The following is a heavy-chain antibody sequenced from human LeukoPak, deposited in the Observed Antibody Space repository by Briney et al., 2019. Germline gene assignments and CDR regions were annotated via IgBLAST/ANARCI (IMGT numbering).Heavy chain of an antibody. Sequence: PSQTLSLTCAVSGGSISSGGYSWSWIRQPPGKGLEWIGYIYHSGSTSYNPSLKSRLTISVDRSKNQFSLNLSSVTAADTAVYYCARGSVAGTGLSDCWGQGTLVTVSS. J-gene: IGHJ4*02. CDR3: ARGSVAGTGLSDC. CDR2: IYHSGST. CDR1: GGSISSGGYS. V-gene: IGHV4-30-2*01. D-gene: IGHD6-19*01.